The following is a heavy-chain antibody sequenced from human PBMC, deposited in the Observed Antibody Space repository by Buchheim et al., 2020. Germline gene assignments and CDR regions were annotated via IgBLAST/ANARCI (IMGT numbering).Heavy chain of an antibody. Sequence: QVQLVESGGGVVQPGRSLRLSCAASGFTFSSYGMHWVRQAPGKGLEWVAVISYDGSNKYYADPVKGRFTISRDNSKNTLYLQMNSLRAEDTAVYYCAKDPAMGVFDYWGQGTL. CDR2: ISYDGSNK. D-gene: IGHD5-18*01. CDR1: GFTFSSYG. CDR3: AKDPAMGVFDY. V-gene: IGHV3-30*18. J-gene: IGHJ4*02.